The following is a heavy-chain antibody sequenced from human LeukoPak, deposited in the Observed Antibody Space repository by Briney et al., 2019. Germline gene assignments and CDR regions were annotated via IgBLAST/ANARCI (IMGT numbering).Heavy chain of an antibody. V-gene: IGHV1-2*06. J-gene: IGHJ4*02. CDR2: INPNSGGT. D-gene: IGHD3-3*01. CDR1: GYTFTGYY. CDR3: AISFWSGYYGYYFDY. Sequence: ASVKVSCKASGYTFTGYYMHWVRQAPGQGLEWMGRINPNSGGTNYAQKFQGRVTMTRDTSISTAYMELSRLRSDDTAVYYCAISFWSGYYGYYFDYWGQGTLVTVSS.